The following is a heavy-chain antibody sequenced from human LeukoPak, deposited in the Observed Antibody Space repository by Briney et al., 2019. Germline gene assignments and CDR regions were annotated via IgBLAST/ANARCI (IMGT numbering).Heavy chain of an antibody. D-gene: IGHD4-17*01. Sequence: GGSLRLSCTVSGFIVSINSMSWVRQAPGKGLEWVSFIYSGGNTHYSDSVKGQFTISRDNSKNTLYLHMNSLRAEDTAVYYCARRAGEYSHPYDYWGQGTLVTVSS. CDR1: GFIVSINS. V-gene: IGHV3-53*01. CDR2: IYSGGNT. J-gene: IGHJ4*02. CDR3: ARRAGEYSHPYDY.